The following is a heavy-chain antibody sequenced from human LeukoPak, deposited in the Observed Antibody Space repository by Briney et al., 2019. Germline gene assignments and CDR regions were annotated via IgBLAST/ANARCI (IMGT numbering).Heavy chain of an antibody. J-gene: IGHJ4*02. CDR1: GYTFTGYY. D-gene: IGHD3-22*01. Sequence: ASLKLSCTASGYTFTGYYMHWVRQAPGQGLEWMACINPDSGSTNYAQTFQGRFTMTRDTSISTAYMKLSRLRSDDTAVYYCARSRYDSSGYPGYWGQGTLVTVSS. CDR2: INPDSGST. CDR3: ARSRYDSSGYPGY. V-gene: IGHV1-2*02.